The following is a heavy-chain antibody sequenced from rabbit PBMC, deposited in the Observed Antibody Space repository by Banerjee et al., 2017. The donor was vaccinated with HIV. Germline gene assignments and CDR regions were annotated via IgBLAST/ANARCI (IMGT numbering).Heavy chain of an antibody. CDR2: INTRSGDT. D-gene: IGHD1-1*01. V-gene: IGHV1S45*01. Sequence: QEQLVESGGGLVQPAGSLSLTCTASGFFFTNKYVMCWVRQAPGKGLEWIGCINTRSGDTAYATWAKGRFTISRASPTTVTLQMTSLTAADTATYLCARDLAAVIGWNFGLWGQGTLVTVS. CDR1: GFFFTNKYV. CDR3: ARDLAAVIGWNFGL. J-gene: IGHJ3*01.